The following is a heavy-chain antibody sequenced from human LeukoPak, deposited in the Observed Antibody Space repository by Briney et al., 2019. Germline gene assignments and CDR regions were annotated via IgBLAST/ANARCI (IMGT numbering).Heavy chain of an antibody. CDR3: ARVVVAVGPDY. D-gene: IGHD2-21*01. J-gene: IGHJ4*02. Sequence: SETLSLTCTVSGGSISSSSYYWGWIRQPPGKGLEWIGSIYYSGSTYYNPSLKSRVTISVDTSKNQFSLKLSSVTAADTAVYYCARVVVAVGPDYWGQGALVTVSS. V-gene: IGHV4-39*07. CDR2: IYYSGST. CDR1: GGSISSSSYY.